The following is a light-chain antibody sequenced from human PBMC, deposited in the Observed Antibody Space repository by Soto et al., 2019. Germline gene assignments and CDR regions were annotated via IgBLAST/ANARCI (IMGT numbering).Light chain of an antibody. CDR1: QSVSSD. Sequence: EIVMTQSPATLSVSPGERATLSCRASQSVSSDLAWYQQKPGQAPMLLIYGASTRATGIPARFSGSGSGTEFTLTISSLQSEDFVVYYCQQYKNWPLAFGGGTKVEIK. V-gene: IGKV3-15*01. CDR2: GAS. CDR3: QQYKNWPLA. J-gene: IGKJ4*01.